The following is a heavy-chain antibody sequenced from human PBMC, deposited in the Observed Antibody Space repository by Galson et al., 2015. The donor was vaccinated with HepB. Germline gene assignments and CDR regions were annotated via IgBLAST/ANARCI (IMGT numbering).Heavy chain of an antibody. CDR2: INPNSGGT. D-gene: IGHD6-13*01. CDR1: GYTFTGYY. CDR3: ARDRGYPAAERPYYYYYYGMDV. V-gene: IGHV1-2*04. J-gene: IGHJ6*02. Sequence: SVKVSCKASGYTFTGYYMHWVRQAPGQGLEWMGWINPNSGGTNYAQKFQGWVTMTRDTSISTAYMELSRLRSDDTAVYYCARDRGYPAAERPYYYYYYGMDVWGQGTTVTVSS.